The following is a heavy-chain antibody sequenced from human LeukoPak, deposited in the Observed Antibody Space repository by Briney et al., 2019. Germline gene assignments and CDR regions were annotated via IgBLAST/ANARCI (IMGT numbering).Heavy chain of an antibody. CDR3: ARDGPSEDFDS. CDR2: IYVGGST. CDR1: GFTFSSYA. V-gene: IGHV3-66*01. J-gene: IGHJ4*02. Sequence: GGSLRLSCAASGFTFSSYAMSWVRQAPGKGLEWVSLIYVGGSTYYADSVKGRFNISRDNSKNTLYLQMNSTGAEDTAVYYCARDGPSEDFDSWGQGTLVTVSS.